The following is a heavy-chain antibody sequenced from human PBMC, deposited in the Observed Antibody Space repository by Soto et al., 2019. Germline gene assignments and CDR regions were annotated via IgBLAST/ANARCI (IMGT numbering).Heavy chain of an antibody. V-gene: IGHV5-10-1*01. J-gene: IGHJ4*02. CDR2: IDPSYSYT. CDR1: GYSFTSYW. CDR3: ARFPYSSSSNFDY. D-gene: IGHD6-6*01. Sequence: GESLKISCKGSGYSFTSYWISWVRQMPGKGLEWMGRIDPSYSYTNYSPSFQGHVTISADKSISTAYLQWSSLKASDTAMYYCARFPYSSSSNFDYWGQGTLVTVSS.